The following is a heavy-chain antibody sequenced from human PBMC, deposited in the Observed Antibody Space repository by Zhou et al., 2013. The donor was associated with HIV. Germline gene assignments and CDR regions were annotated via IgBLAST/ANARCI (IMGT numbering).Heavy chain of an antibody. CDR1: GGSISSHY. CDR3: ARDLGLQGWGFDP. D-gene: IGHD2-21*02. V-gene: IGHV4-59*11. CDR2: FSYSGST. J-gene: IGHJ5*02. Sequence: QVQLQESGPGLVKPSETLSLTCTVSGGSISSHYWSWIRQPPGKGLEWIGYFSYSGSTNYNPSLKSRVTISVDTSKNQFSLKLTSVTAADTAVYYCARDLGLQGWGFDPWGQGTLVTVSS.